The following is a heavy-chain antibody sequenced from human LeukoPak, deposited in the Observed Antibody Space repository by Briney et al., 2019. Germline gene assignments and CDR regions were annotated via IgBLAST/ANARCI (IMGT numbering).Heavy chain of an antibody. V-gene: IGHV3-23*01. D-gene: IGHD2-2*01. CDR1: GFTFSSYA. CDR3: ARRLGYCSSASCYVAPFDY. J-gene: IGHJ4*02. Sequence: PGRSPRLSCAASGFTFSSYAMSWVRQAPGKGLEWVSAISGSGGSTYYVDSVKGRFTISRDSSKNTLYLQMNSLRAEDTAVYYCARRLGYCSSASCYVAPFDYWGQGTLVTVSS. CDR2: ISGSGGST.